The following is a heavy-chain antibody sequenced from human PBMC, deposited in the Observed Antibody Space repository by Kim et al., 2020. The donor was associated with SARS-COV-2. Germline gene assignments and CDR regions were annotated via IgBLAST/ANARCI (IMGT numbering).Heavy chain of an antibody. CDR2: THSSGKT. Sequence: SETLSLTCTVSGGSINNNYWNWFRQPPGKGLEWIGNTHSSGKTNFNPSLRSRLTMSVDTSKNQISLSLDSLTTADTAVYFCARAPDHDIAAYVDYWGQGILVTVSS. J-gene: IGHJ4*02. CDR1: GGSINNNY. D-gene: IGHD3-9*01. V-gene: IGHV4-59*01. CDR3: ARAPDHDIAAYVDY.